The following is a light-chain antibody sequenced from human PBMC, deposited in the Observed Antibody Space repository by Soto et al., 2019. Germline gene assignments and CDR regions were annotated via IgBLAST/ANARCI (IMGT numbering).Light chain of an antibody. CDR2: GAF. V-gene: IGKV3D-15*01. CDR1: QSVNSN. Sequence: EIVMTQSPATLSVSPGERATLSCRASQSVNSNLAWYQQRPGQAPSLLIYGAFNRATNISARFSGSGSGTDFPLTLASLQSEDFGSYSCHQYNTWPQTFGRGTKVQIK. J-gene: IGKJ1*01. CDR3: HQYNTWPQT.